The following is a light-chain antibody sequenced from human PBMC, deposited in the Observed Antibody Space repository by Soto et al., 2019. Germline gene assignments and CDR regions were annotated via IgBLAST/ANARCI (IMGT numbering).Light chain of an antibody. J-gene: IGLJ2*01. CDR3: QVWDSGSDHVV. Sequence: SYELTQSPPVSVAPGQTATFTCGGNNIGRRSVHWYQQKPGQAPVLVVRDDSGWPSGIPERFSGSNSGNTATLTISRVEAGDEADYYCQVWDSGSDHVVFGGGTKLTVL. CDR1: NIGRRS. CDR2: DDS. V-gene: IGLV3-21*02.